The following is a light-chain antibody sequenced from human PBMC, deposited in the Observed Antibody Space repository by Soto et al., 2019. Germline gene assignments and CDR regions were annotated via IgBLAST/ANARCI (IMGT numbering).Light chain of an antibody. Sequence: EIVLTQSPGTLSLSPGERATLSCRVSQSVSSSYLAWYQQNPGQAPRLLMYGASSRATGIPDRFSGSGSGTDFTLTISRLEAEDFAVYYCQLYGSSLSLTFGQGTRLEIK. CDR1: QSVSSSY. V-gene: IGKV3-20*01. CDR3: QLYGSSLSLT. J-gene: IGKJ5*01. CDR2: GAS.